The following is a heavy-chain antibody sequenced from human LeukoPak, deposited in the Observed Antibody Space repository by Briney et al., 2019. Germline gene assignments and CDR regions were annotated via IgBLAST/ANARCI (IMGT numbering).Heavy chain of an antibody. J-gene: IGHJ5*02. CDR2: IYHSGST. V-gene: IGHV4-4*02. CDR3: ARDQDDNWFDP. CDR1: GGSISSSNW. Sequence: SGTLSLTCAVSGGSISSSNWWSWVRQPPGKGLEWIGEIYHSGSTNYNPSLKSRVTISVDKPKNQFSLKLSSVTAADTAVYYCARDQDDNWFDPWGQGTLVTVSS.